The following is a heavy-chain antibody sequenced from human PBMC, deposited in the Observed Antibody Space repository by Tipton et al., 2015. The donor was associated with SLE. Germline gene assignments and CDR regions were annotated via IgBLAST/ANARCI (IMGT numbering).Heavy chain of an antibody. CDR2: VYYSGST. Sequence: TLSLTCTVSGGSISSYWWNWIRQPPGKGLEWIGHVYYSGSTYYNPSLKSRVSFSIDTSKHQFSLKLNSVTAADTAVYYCARRHYSGPSDSWGQGTLVTVSS. D-gene: IGHD5-12*01. V-gene: IGHV4-59*12. CDR1: GGSISSYW. CDR3: ARRHYSGPSDS. J-gene: IGHJ4*02.